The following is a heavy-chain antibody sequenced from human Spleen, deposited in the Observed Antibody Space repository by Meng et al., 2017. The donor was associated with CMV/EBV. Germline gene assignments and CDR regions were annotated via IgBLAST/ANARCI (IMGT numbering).Heavy chain of an antibody. Sequence: ASVKVSCKASGYTFTGYYMHWVRQAPGQGLEWMGWINPNSGGTDYAQRFQGRVTMSRDTSISTVYMELSRLRSDDTAVYYCARVHAAGTFVGYYFDYWGQGTLVTVSS. CDR1: GYTFTGYY. J-gene: IGHJ4*02. D-gene: IGHD6-13*01. V-gene: IGHV1-2*02. CDR2: INPNSGGT. CDR3: ARVHAAGTFVGYYFDY.